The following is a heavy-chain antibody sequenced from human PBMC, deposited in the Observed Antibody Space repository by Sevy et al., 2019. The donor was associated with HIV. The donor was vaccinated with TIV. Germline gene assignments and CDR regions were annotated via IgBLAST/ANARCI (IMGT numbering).Heavy chain of an antibody. CDR3: ARLGYCTGGSCQYYYYGMDV. Sequence: GESLKISCKGSGYSFTNYWIGWVRQMPGKGLEWMGIIYPGDSNTRYSPSFQGQVTISADKSITTAYLQWSSPKASDTAVYYCARLGYCTGGSCQYYYYGMDVWGQGTTVTVSS. D-gene: IGHD2-15*01. J-gene: IGHJ6*02. CDR1: GYSFTNYW. V-gene: IGHV5-51*01. CDR2: IYPGDSNT.